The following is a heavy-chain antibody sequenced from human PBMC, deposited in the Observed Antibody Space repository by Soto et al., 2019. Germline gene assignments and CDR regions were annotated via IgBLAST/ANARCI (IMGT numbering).Heavy chain of an antibody. V-gene: IGHV4-4*07. Sequence: NLPETLSLTCTVSGGSVSSQYWSWIRQPAGKGLEWIGRIYNGGIPLIHPSLESRVALSLDTSKNQFSLTLSSVTAADTAIYYCASQDYDKSVHYFDYWGRGTLVTVSS. CDR3: ASQDYDKSVHYFDY. CDR2: IYNGGIP. CDR1: GGSVSSQY. D-gene: IGHD3-22*01. J-gene: IGHJ4*02.